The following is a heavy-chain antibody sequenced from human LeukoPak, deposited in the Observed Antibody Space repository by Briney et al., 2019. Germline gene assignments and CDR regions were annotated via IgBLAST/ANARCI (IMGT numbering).Heavy chain of an antibody. CDR1: GYTFTGYY. D-gene: IGHD3-10*01. V-gene: IGHV1-2*02. CDR3: ARDERRRSGSYYNNYFDY. J-gene: IGHJ4*02. CDR2: INPNRVGT. Sequence: ASVKVSCKASGYTFTGYYMHWVRQAPGQGLEWMRWINPNRVGTNYAQKFQARVTMTRDTSFSTAYMELSRLRSNDTAVYYCARDERRRSGSYYNNYFDYWGQGTLVTVSS.